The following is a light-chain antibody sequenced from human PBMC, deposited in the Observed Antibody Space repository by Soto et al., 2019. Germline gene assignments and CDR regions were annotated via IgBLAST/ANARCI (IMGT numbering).Light chain of an antibody. CDR2: EVS. Sequence: QSVXTQPASVSGSPGQSITISCTGTSSDVGSYNLVSWYQQHPGKAPKLMIYEVSKRPSGVSNRFSGSKSGNTPSLTISGLQAEDEADYYCCSYAGSSTYVFGTGTKVTVL. CDR3: CSYAGSSTYV. CDR1: SSDVGSYNL. J-gene: IGLJ1*01. V-gene: IGLV2-23*02.